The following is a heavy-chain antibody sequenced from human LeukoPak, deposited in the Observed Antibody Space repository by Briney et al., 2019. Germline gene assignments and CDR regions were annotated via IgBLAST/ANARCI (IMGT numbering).Heavy chain of an antibody. V-gene: IGHV4-38-2*02. CDR2: IYHSGST. J-gene: IGHJ6*02. CDR1: GYSISSGYY. Sequence: SETLSLTCTVSGYSISSGYYWGWIRQPPGKGLGWIGSIYHSGSTYYNPSLKSRVTISVDTSKNQFSLKLSSVTAADTAVYYCARDSGFGELLLYYYYYGMDVWGQGTTVTVSS. D-gene: IGHD3-10*01. CDR3: ARDSGFGELLLYYYYYGMDV.